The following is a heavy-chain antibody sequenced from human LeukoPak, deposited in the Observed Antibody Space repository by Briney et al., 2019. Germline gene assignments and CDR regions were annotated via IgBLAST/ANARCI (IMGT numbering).Heavy chain of an antibody. CDR1: GFTFSSYA. Sequence: PVGTLRLSCAASGFTFSSYAMSWVRHAPGKGLEWVSVNSGNGENKYYADSVRGSFNITRDNPKNALYVQINSLRAEDTAVYFCAKGGVIVERGVDHWGQGTLVTVSS. CDR3: AKGGVIVERGVDH. CDR2: NSGNGENK. J-gene: IGHJ4*02. D-gene: IGHD2/OR15-2a*01. V-gene: IGHV3-23*01.